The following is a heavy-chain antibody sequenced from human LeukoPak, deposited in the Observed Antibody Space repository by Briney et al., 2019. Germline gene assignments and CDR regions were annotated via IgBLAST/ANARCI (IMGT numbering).Heavy chain of an antibody. CDR1: GFTFNTYA. CDR2: ISASGAGP. V-gene: IGHV3-23*01. Sequence: GGSLRLSCAASGFTFNTYAMSWVRQAPGKGLEWVSSISASGAGPYYADSVKGRFPSSRDNSETTVYLQMTSLRAGATAKYYCAKEWSGSDYFDYWGQGTLVTVSS. J-gene: IGHJ4*02. D-gene: IGHD1-14*01. CDR3: AKEWSGSDYFDY.